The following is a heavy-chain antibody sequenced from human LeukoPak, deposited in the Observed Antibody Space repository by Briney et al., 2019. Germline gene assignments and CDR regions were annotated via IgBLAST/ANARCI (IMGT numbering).Heavy chain of an antibody. CDR3: AKGFYTDKTYFYFDN. CDR1: GDSISGYF. Sequence: SETLSLTCTFSGDSISGYFWSWIRQPAGKGLEWIGRIYSSGTTYYNPSLKSRVTLSVDTSNNQFSLNLRSVTAADTAVYYCAKGFYTDKTYFYFDNWGQGTVVTVSS. D-gene: IGHD2-2*02. V-gene: IGHV4-4*07. J-gene: IGHJ4*02. CDR2: IYSSGTT.